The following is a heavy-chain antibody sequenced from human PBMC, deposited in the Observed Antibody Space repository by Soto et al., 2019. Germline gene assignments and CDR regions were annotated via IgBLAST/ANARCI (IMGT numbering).Heavy chain of an antibody. D-gene: IGHD5-18*01. CDR3: ARGQPRNGYGQGFDI. Sequence: QVQLQESGPGLVKPSQTMSLTCTVSGDSITTGENYWSWFRQPPGKGLEWIGNIYYRGYTNFNPSLKSRSTISEDTSKRQFSLNLNSVTAADTAVYFCARGQPRNGYGQGFDIWGQGTSVIVSS. V-gene: IGHV4-30-4*01. CDR2: IYYRGYT. CDR1: GDSITTGENY. J-gene: IGHJ3*02.